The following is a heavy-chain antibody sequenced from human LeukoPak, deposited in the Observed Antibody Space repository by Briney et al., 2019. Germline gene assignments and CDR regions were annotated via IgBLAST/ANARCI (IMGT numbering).Heavy chain of an antibody. CDR3: ARRAYCSSTSCYSYYYYYGTDV. J-gene: IGHJ6*02. CDR1: GNSFTSYW. Sequence: GESLKISCKGSGNSFTSYWIGWVRQMPGKGLEWMGIIYPGDSDTRYSPSFQGQVTISADKSISTAYLQWSSLKASDTAMYYCARRAYCSSTSCYSYYYYYGTDVWGQGTTVTVSS. CDR2: IYPGDSDT. D-gene: IGHD2-2*02. V-gene: IGHV5-51*01.